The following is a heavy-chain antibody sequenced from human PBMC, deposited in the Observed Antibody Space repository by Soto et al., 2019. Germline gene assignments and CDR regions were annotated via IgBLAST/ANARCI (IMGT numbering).Heavy chain of an antibody. CDR3: ARVASDYINSVDH. V-gene: IGHV3-23*01. D-gene: IGHD4-4*01. CDR1: GFTFNAYA. CDR2: IGGSGGNR. J-gene: IGHJ4*02. Sequence: DVQLLESGGGLVEPGGSLRLSCAASGFTFNAYAMTWVRQAPGKGLEWVSAIGGSGGNRYYAASVKGRFTISRDNSKDTVDLQMNSLRVEDTAVYFCARVASDYINSVDHWGQGLLLTVSS.